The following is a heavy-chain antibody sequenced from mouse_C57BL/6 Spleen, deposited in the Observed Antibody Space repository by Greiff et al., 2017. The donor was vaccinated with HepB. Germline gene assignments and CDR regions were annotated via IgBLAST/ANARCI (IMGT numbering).Heavy chain of an antibody. V-gene: IGHV5-15*01. Sequence: EVQGVESGGGLVQPGGSLKLSCAASGFTFSDYGMAWVRQAPRKGPEWVAFISNLAYSIYYADTVTGRFTISRANAKNTLYLEMSSLRSEDTAMYYCARNYYGSSYWYFDVWGTGTTVTVSS. J-gene: IGHJ1*03. D-gene: IGHD1-1*01. CDR2: ISNLAYSI. CDR3: ARNYYGSSYWYFDV. CDR1: GFTFSDYG.